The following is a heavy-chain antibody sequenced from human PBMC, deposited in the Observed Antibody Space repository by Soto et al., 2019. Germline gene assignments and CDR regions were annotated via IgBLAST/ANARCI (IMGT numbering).Heavy chain of an antibody. CDR1: GVTFCNYL. V-gene: IGHV3-33*01. CDR3: ARVDCTGNNCRPYAYYPMDV. CDR2: IWYDGSIK. Sequence: PGWSLRLSCVASGVTFCNYLMHGVRKATGKGLEWVAIIWYDGSIKYYADSMKGRFTISRDNSKNTMYLQINSLRAEDTAVYYCARVDCTGNNCRPYAYYPMDVWGPGTTVTVSS. J-gene: IGHJ6*02. D-gene: IGHD2-8*02.